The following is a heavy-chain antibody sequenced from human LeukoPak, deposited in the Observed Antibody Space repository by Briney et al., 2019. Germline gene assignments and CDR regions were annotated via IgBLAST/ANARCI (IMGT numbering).Heavy chain of an antibody. CDR2: IYYSGST. CDR3: ARGMFGEFYDY. CDR1: GGSISSGDYY. V-gene: IGHV4-30-4*01. D-gene: IGHD3-10*02. J-gene: IGHJ4*02. Sequence: SRTLSLTCTVSGGSISSGDYYWSWIRQPPGKGLEWIGYIYYSGSTYYNPSLKSRVTISVDTSKNQFSLKLSSVTAADTAVYYCARGMFGEFYDYWGQGTLVTVSS.